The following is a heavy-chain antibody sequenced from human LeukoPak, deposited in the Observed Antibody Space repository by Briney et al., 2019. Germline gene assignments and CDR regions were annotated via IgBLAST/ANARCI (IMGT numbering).Heavy chain of an antibody. CDR1: GFTFSSYA. Sequence: GGSLRLSCAASGFTFSSYAMSWVRQAPGKGLEWVSYISSSGSTIYYADSVKGRFTISRDNAKNSLYLQMNSLRAEDTAVYYCARVARYCSSTSCYSAGDYYYYGMDVWGKGTTVTVSS. CDR3: ARVARYCSSTSCYSAGDYYYYGMDV. CDR2: ISSSGSTI. J-gene: IGHJ6*04. V-gene: IGHV3-48*03. D-gene: IGHD2-2*01.